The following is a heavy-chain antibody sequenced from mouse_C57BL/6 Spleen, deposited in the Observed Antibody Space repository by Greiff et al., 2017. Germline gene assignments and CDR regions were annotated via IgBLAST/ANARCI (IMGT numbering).Heavy chain of an antibody. CDR1: GYSITSGYY. D-gene: IGHD1-1*01. Sequence: DVQLQESGPGLVKPSQSLSLTCSVTGYSITSGYYWNWIRQFPGNKLEWMGYISYDGSNNYNPSLKNRISITRDTSKNQFFLKLNSVTTEDTATYYCARDPPITTVVARDWYFDVWGTGTTVTVSS. CDR2: ISYDGSN. CDR3: ARDPPITTVVARDWYFDV. V-gene: IGHV3-6*01. J-gene: IGHJ1*03.